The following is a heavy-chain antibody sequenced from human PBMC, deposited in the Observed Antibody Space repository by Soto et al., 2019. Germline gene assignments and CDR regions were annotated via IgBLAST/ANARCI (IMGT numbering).Heavy chain of an antibody. J-gene: IGHJ4*02. D-gene: IGHD3-10*02. CDR2: IGGSGDST. V-gene: IGHV3-23*01. Sequence: EVQLLESGGGLVQPGGSLRLSCVASGFTFGSYGMNWVRQAPGKGLEWVSAIGGSGDSTYYADSVKGRFTISRDNSKNTLYLQMISLRAEDTAVYYCAIVRVADSPLDHWGQGTLVTVSS. CDR1: GFTFGSYG. CDR3: AIVRVADSPLDH.